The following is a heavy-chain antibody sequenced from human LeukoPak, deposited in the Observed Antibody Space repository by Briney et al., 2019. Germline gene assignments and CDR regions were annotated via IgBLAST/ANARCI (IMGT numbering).Heavy chain of an antibody. CDR3: AREGDSSGYTNFDY. V-gene: IGHV4-38-2*02. J-gene: IGHJ4*02. Sequence: SETLSLTCTVSGYSISSGYYWGWIRQPPGKGLEWIGSIYHSGSTYYNPSLKSRVAISVDTSKNQFSLKLSSVTAADTAVYYCAREGDSSGYTNFDYWGQGTLVTVSS. CDR1: GYSISSGYY. D-gene: IGHD3-22*01. CDR2: IYHSGST.